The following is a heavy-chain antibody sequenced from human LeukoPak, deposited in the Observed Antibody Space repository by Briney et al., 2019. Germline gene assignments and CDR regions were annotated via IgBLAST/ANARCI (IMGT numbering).Heavy chain of an antibody. V-gene: IGHV1-46*01. CDR1: GYTFTSYY. CDR3: ARFSARYCSGGSCYGLDY. CDR2: INPSGGST. D-gene: IGHD2-15*01. Sequence: GASVKVSCKASGYTFTSYYMHWVRQAPGQGLEWMGIINPSGGSTSYAQKFQGRVTMTRDTSTSTVYMELSSLRSEDTAVYYCARFSARYCSGGSCYGLDYWGKGTTVTISS. J-gene: IGHJ6*04.